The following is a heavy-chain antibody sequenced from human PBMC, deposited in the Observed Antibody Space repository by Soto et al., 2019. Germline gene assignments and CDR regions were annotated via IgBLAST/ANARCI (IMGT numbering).Heavy chain of an antibody. J-gene: IGHJ4*02. CDR3: AKDHAGLSDFWSGYSIDY. D-gene: IGHD3-3*01. V-gene: IGHV5-10-1*01. Sequence: PGESLKISCKGSGYRFSSFTSYWISWVRQMPGKGLEWMGRIDPSDSYTKYSPSFQGHVTISVDKSTSAAYLQMNSLRAEDTAVYYCAKDHAGLSDFWSGYSIDYWGQGTLVTVSS. CDR1: GYRFSSFTSYW. CDR2: IDPSDSYT.